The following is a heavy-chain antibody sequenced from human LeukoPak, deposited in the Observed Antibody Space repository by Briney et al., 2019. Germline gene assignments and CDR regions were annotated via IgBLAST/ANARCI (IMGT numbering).Heavy chain of an antibody. V-gene: IGHV4-59*08. CDR1: GGSISSYY. Sequence: SETLSLTCTVSGGSISSYYWSWIRQPPGKGLEWIGYIYYSGSTNYSPSLKSRVTISVDTSKNQFSLKLSSVTAADTAVYYCARHGQQLVPPYYYGMDVWGQGTTVTVSS. J-gene: IGHJ6*02. CDR2: IYYSGST. D-gene: IGHD6-13*01. CDR3: ARHGQQLVPPYYYGMDV.